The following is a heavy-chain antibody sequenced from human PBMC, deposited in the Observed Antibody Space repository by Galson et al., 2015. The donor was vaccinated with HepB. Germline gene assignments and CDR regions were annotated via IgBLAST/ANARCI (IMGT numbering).Heavy chain of an antibody. J-gene: IGHJ4*02. Sequence: SVKVSCKASGGTFSSYAISWVRQAPGQGLEWMGGIIPIFGTANYAQKFQGRVTITADESTSTAYMELSSLRSEDTAVYYCARVRYYDSSGYQDYWGQGTLVTVSS. CDR3: ARVRYYDSSGYQDY. D-gene: IGHD3-22*01. CDR2: IIPIFGTA. CDR1: GGTFSSYA. V-gene: IGHV1-69*13.